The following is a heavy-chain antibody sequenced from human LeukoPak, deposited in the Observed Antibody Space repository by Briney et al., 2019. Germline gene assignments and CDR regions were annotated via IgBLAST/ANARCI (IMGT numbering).Heavy chain of an antibody. Sequence: ASVKVSCKASGYTFTSYGISWVRQAPGQGLGWMGWISAYNGNTNYAQKLQGRVTMTTDTSTSTAYMELRSLRSDDTAVYYCATWDRYCSSTSCLFDYWGQGTLVTVSS. D-gene: IGHD2-2*01. CDR3: ATWDRYCSSTSCLFDY. CDR1: GYTFTSYG. V-gene: IGHV1-18*01. CDR2: ISAYNGNT. J-gene: IGHJ4*02.